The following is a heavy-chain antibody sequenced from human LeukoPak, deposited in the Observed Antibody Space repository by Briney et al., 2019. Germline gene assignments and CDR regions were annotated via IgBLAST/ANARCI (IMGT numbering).Heavy chain of an antibody. V-gene: IGHV1-69*13. CDR2: IIPMFGTA. Sequence: EASVKVSCKASRDTFSNYAISWVRQAPGQGLEWMGGIIPMFGTANYAQKFQVRATITADESTSIVYMELSGLRSEDTAMYYCARHVSGTVGYMDVWGKGTTVTISS. CDR3: ARHVSGTVGYMDV. CDR1: RDTFSNYA. J-gene: IGHJ6*03. D-gene: IGHD3-10*01.